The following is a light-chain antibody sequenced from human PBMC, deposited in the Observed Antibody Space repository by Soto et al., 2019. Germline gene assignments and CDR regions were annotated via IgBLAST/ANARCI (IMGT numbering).Light chain of an antibody. V-gene: IGLV1-51*02. CDR3: AAWDGSLSVVV. J-gene: IGLJ2*01. Sequence: QSVLTQPPSVSGAPGQRVTISCSGSSSNIGNNSVSWYQQLPGTAPKLLIYNNNKRPSGIPDRFSGSKSGTSATLGISGLQSGDEADYYCAAWDGSLSVVVFGGGTQLTVL. CDR2: NNN. CDR1: SSNIGNNS.